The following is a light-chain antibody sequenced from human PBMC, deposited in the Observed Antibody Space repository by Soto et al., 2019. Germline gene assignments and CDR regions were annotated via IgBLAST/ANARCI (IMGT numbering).Light chain of an antibody. Sequence: DIQMTQSPSTLSGSLGDRVTITCRASQSIDTWLACHQQKPGQVPKLLISKASSLESGVPSRFSGSGSGTEFTLTISSLQPDDSATYYCQHYNSYSEAFGQGTKVDIK. CDR3: QHYNSYSEA. J-gene: IGKJ1*01. CDR1: QSIDTW. CDR2: KAS. V-gene: IGKV1-5*03.